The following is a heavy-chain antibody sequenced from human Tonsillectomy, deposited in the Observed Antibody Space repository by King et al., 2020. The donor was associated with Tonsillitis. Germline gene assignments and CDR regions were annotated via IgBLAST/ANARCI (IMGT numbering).Heavy chain of an antibody. V-gene: IGHV3-23*04. CDR3: AKCPTSWGICSTSSCYGGDYFDY. Sequence: VQLVESGGGLGQPGGSLRLSCAASGFTFSSYAMNWVRQAPGKGLEWVSSISGSGDSTYYADSVKGRFTISRDNSKNTLYLQMSSLRAEDTAVYYCAKCPTSWGICSTSSCYGGDYFDYWGQGTLVTVSS. CDR1: GFTFSSYA. J-gene: IGHJ4*02. D-gene: IGHD2-2*01. CDR2: ISGSGDST.